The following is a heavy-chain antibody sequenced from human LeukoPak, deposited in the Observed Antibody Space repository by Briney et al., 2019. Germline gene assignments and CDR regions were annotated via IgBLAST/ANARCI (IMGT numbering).Heavy chain of an antibody. J-gene: IGHJ4*02. Sequence: GGSLRLSCAASGFTFTDYGINWVRQAPGKGLEWVSAISGSGGSTYYADSVKGRVTISRDNSKNTLYLQVNSLRVEDTAVYYCAKDRLGAMMYFDFWGQGTLVTVSS. CDR2: ISGSGGST. D-gene: IGHD1-26*01. CDR1: GFTFTDYG. V-gene: IGHV3-23*01. CDR3: AKDRLGAMMYFDF.